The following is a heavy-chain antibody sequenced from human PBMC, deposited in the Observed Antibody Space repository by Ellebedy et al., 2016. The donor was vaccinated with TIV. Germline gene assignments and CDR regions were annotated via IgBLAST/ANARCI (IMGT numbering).Heavy chain of an antibody. CDR1: GGSISRSGW. CDR2: IYHSGST. CDR3: ARLTTTDTDGNWFDP. Sequence: SETLSLXXGVSGGSISRSGWWSWVRQTPGKGLEWIGDIYHSGSTDYNPSLRSRVTISVDTSKNHFSLKLNSLTAADTAVYYCARLTTTDTDGNWFDPWGQGTLVTVSS. J-gene: IGHJ5*02. V-gene: IGHV4-4*02. D-gene: IGHD4-11*01.